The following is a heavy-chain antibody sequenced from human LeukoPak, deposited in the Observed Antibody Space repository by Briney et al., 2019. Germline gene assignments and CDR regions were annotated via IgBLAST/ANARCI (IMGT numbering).Heavy chain of an antibody. D-gene: IGHD6-13*01. CDR2: IYYSGST. CDR1: GGSISSYY. V-gene: IGHV4-59*01. Sequence: SETLSLTCTISGGSISSYYWSWIRQPPGKGLEWIGYIYYSGSTNYNPSLKSRVTISVDTSKNQFSLKLSSVTAADTAVYYCARGPASSWDYYYYGMDVWGQGTTVTVSS. CDR3: ARGPASSWDYYYYGMDV. J-gene: IGHJ6*02.